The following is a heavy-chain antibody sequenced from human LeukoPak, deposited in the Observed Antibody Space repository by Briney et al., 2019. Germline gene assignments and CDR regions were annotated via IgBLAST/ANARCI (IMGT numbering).Heavy chain of an antibody. Sequence: PSETLSLTCTVSGGSINYYWSWIRQSPGKGLEWIGYITSSGYTNYNPSLRSRVTISVDTSKNQFSLKLSSVTAADTAVYFCARDYYDTSGYYYWYFDLWGRGTLVTVSS. CDR2: ITSSGYT. D-gene: IGHD3-22*01. V-gene: IGHV4-59*12. CDR3: ARDYYDTSGYYYWYFDL. J-gene: IGHJ2*01. CDR1: GGSINYY.